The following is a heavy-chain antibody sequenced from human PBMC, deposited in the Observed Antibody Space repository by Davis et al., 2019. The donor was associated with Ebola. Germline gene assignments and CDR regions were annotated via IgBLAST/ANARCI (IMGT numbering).Heavy chain of an antibody. CDR3: ARDRCSGGSCYLGGPPPDY. CDR1: GGTFSSYA. V-gene: IGHV1-69*06. Sequence: AASVKVSCKASGGTFSSYAISWVRQAPGQGLEWMGGIIPIFGTANYAQKFQGRVTITADKSTSTAYMELSRLRSEDTAVYYCARDRCSGGSCYLGGPPPDYWGQGTLVTVSS. J-gene: IGHJ4*02. D-gene: IGHD2-15*01. CDR2: IIPIFGTA.